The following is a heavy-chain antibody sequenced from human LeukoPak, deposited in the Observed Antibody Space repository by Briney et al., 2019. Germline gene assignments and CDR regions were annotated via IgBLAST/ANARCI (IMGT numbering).Heavy chain of an antibody. V-gene: IGHV1-69*05. CDR1: GYTFTGYY. Sequence: ASVKVSCKASGYTFTGYYMHWVRQAPGQGLEWMGRIIPIFGTANYAQKFQGRVTITTDESTSTAYMELSSLRSEDTAVYYCASGSIAVAGNFDYWGQGTLVTVSS. CDR3: ASGSIAVAGNFDY. CDR2: IIPIFGTA. J-gene: IGHJ4*02. D-gene: IGHD6-19*01.